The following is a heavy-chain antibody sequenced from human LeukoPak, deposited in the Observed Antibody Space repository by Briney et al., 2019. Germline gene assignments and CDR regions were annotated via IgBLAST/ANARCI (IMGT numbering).Heavy chain of an antibody. CDR2: IYYSGST. V-gene: IGHV4-39*01. CDR3: ARHGVPRYYYYGMDV. Sequence: SETLSLTCTVSGGSISSSSYYWGWIRQPPGKGLEWIGSIYYSGSTYYNPSLKSRVTISVDTSKNQFSLKLSSVTAADTAVYYCARHGVPRYYYYGMDVWGQGTTVTVSS. D-gene: IGHD2-8*01. CDR1: GGSISSSSYY. J-gene: IGHJ6*02.